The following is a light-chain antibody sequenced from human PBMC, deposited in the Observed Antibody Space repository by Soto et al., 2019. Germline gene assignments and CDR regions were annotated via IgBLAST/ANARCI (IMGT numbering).Light chain of an antibody. CDR3: QQTYNFPVT. Sequence: LRKPQSPCSVSASVGQRLTIACPASHGISSWLAWYQQKPGKAPNLLIYTASTLQTGVPSRFSGSGSGTDFTLTISSLQTEDFATYYCQQTYNFPVTVGGGTKVDIK. J-gene: IGKJ4*01. V-gene: IGKV1D-12*01. CDR1: HGISSW. CDR2: TAS.